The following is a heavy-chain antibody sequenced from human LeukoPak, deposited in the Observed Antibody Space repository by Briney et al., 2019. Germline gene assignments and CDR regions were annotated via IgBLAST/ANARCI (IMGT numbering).Heavy chain of an antibody. CDR2: ISYSGST. CDR3: ARGSRRLADFHY. D-gene: IGHD1-26*01. J-gene: IGHJ4*02. Sequence: SETLSLTCTVSGDSISSSDYYWGWIRQPPGKRLGWIGTISYSGSTYYNPSLQSRVTISVDTSKNQFSLELSSVTAADTAVYYCARGSRRLADFHYWGQGTLVTVSS. V-gene: IGHV4-39*01. CDR1: GDSISSSDYY.